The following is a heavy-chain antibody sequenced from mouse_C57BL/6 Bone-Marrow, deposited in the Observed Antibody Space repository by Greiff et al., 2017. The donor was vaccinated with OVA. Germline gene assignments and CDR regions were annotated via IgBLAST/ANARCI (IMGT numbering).Heavy chain of an antibody. CDR3: ARTLYYYAMDY. J-gene: IGHJ4*01. CDR1: GFTFSDYG. CDR2: ISSGSSTI. Sequence: EVKLMESGGGLVKPGGSLKLSCAASGFTFSDYGMHWVRQAPEKGLEWVAYISSGSSTIYYADTVKGRFTISRDNAKNTLFLQMTSLRSEDTAMYYCARTLYYYAMDYWGQGTSVTVSS. V-gene: IGHV5-17*01.